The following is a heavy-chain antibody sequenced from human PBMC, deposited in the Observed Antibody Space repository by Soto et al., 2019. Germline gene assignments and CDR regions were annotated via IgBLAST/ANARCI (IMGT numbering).Heavy chain of an antibody. V-gene: IGHV3-30*18. Sequence: QVQLVESGGGVVQPGRYLRLSCAASGFTLSTYGMHWVRQAPGKGLEWVALISRDGSASYYADSVKGRFIISRDTSNNTLYIQMNGLRTEDTAVYYCAKYSSSSHYYYYYGMDVWGQGTTVTVSS. CDR1: GFTLSTYG. J-gene: IGHJ6*02. CDR3: AKYSSSSHYYYYYGMDV. CDR2: ISRDGSAS. D-gene: IGHD6-6*01.